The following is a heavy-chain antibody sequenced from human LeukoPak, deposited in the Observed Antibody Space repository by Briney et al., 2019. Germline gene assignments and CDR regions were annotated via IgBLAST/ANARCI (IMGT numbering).Heavy chain of an antibody. CDR1: GFSFSNYA. D-gene: IGHD3-22*01. Sequence: GGSLRLSCAASGFSFSNYAMHWVRQAPGKGLEWVAVIWYDGSIKYYADSVKGRVTISRDNSKNTLYLQMNSLRAEDTAVYYCANTDYYDTSALDYWGQGTLVTVSS. CDR3: ANTDYYDTSALDY. CDR2: IWYDGSIK. V-gene: IGHV3-33*06. J-gene: IGHJ4*02.